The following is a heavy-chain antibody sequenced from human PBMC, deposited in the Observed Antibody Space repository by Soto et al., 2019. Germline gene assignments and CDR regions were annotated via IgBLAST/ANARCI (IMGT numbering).Heavy chain of an antibody. V-gene: IGHV1-8*02. CDR3: ARRPHCSGGICYYGLDN. D-gene: IGHD2-15*01. CDR1: DFSFTSHG. CDR2: MNPDSGHA. Sequence: QIQLVQSGPEVKKPGASMKVSCKAYDFSFTSHGISWVRQAPGQGLEWMGWMNPDSGHAAYAQKFQGRVTLTTSTSTSTVYMEMRSLGSEDTAVYYCARRPHCSGGICYYGLDNWGQGTLVTVSS. J-gene: IGHJ4*02.